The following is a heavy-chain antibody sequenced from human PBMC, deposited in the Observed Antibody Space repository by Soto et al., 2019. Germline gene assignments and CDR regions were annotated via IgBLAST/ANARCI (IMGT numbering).Heavy chain of an antibody. J-gene: IGHJ4*02. V-gene: IGHV1-69*01. CDR1: GDTFSSYA. D-gene: IGHD1-26*01. Sequence: QEQLVQSGAEVKKPGSSVKVSYKASGDTFSSYAISWVRQAPGQGLDWMGGIIPFFNTPNYAQKFQGRVTITADESTSTAYMELSSLRSEDTATYYCARESAYGGNPLAFDYWGQGTLVTVSS. CDR3: ARESAYGGNPLAFDY. CDR2: IIPFFNTP.